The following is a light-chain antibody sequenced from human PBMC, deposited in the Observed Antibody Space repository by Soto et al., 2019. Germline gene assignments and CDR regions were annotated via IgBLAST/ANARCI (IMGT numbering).Light chain of an antibody. V-gene: IGLV2-14*01. J-gene: IGLJ1*01. CDR1: SSDVGAYNL. CDR3: ASLTTTSFV. Sequence: QSALTQPASVSGSPGQSITISCTGTSSDVGAYNLVSWYQHHPGKAPKLLISEVSNRPSGVSDRFSGSKSGNTASLAISGLQAEDEADYYCASLTTTSFVFGTGTKV. CDR2: EVS.